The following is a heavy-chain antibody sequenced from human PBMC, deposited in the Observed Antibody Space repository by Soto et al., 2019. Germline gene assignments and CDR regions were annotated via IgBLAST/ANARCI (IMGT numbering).Heavy chain of an antibody. CDR3: AGGYGSGSYDN. CDR1: GVSISSSTW. J-gene: IGHJ4*02. CDR2: IYHSGST. Sequence: QVQLQESGPGLVKPSGTLSLTCAVSGVSISSSTWWSCVRQPPGKGLEWIGEIYHSGSTNYNPSLTCRVTISVDKSNNQFSLKLTSVTAADTAVYYCAGGYGSGSYDNWGQGTLVSVSS. V-gene: IGHV4-4*02. D-gene: IGHD3-10*01.